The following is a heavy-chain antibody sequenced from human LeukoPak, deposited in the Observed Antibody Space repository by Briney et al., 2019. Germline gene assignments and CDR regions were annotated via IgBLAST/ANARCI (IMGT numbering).Heavy chain of an antibody. CDR3: VRDSRPPDSIHFWSVNLFDP. Sequence: GGSLRLSCAASGFIFSNFGFHWVRQAPGKGLEWVAVISYDGSRKYYAESVKGRFTISRDNSKNTLYLQMNSLRPEDTAVYYCVRDSRPPDSIHFWSVNLFDPWGQGTLVTVSS. J-gene: IGHJ5*02. V-gene: IGHV3-30*03. CDR2: ISYDGSRK. D-gene: IGHD3-3*02. CDR1: GFIFSNFG.